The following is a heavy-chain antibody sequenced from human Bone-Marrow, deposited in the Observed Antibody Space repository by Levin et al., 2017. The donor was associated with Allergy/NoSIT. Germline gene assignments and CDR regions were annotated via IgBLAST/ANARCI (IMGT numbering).Heavy chain of an antibody. CDR2: ITTGGYT. CDR3: AREAWGGSYLDY. J-gene: IGHJ4*02. V-gene: IGHV3-11*06. Sequence: GGSLRLSCAASRFIVTDYFISWIRQAPGKGLEWVSYITTGGYTNNADSVKGRFTISRDSANNAVYLQMNNLRAEETAVYFCAREAWGGSYLDYWGPGTLVTVSS. D-gene: IGHD7-27*01. CDR1: RFIVTDYF.